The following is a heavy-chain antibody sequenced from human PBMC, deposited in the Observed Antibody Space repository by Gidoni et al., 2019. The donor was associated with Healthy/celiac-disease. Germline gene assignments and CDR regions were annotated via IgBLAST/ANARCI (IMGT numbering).Heavy chain of an antibody. J-gene: IGHJ4*02. CDR2: IDRSDSYT. V-gene: IGHV5-10-1*01. CDR1: GSSFTSYW. D-gene: IGHD4-17*01. CDR3: ARPLPEYGDYDD. Sequence: EVQLVQSGAEVKKPGESLRISSKGSGSSFTSYWIRWVRQMPGKGLEWMGRIDRSDSYTNYSPSFQGHVTISADKSISTAYLQWSSLKASDTAMYYCARPLPEYGDYDDWGQGPLVTVSS.